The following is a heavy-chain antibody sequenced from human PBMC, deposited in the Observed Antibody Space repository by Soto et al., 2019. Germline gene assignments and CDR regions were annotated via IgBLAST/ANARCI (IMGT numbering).Heavy chain of an antibody. CDR2: IYHSGST. Sequence: LSLTCAVSGGSISSGGYSWSWIRQPPGKGLEWIGYIYHSGSTYYNPSLKSRVTISVDRSKNQFSLKLSSVTAADTAVYYCAGAVTTTIDYWGQGTLVTVS. CDR3: AGAVTTTIDY. V-gene: IGHV4-30-2*01. D-gene: IGHD4-17*01. J-gene: IGHJ4*02. CDR1: GGSISSGGYS.